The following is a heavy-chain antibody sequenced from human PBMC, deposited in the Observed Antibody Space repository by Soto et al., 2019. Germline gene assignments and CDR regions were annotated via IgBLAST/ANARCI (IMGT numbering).Heavy chain of an antibody. CDR3: ARDRTDSGYYTNWLDP. J-gene: IGHJ5*02. CDR1: GGTFGSDA. D-gene: IGHD3-22*01. Sequence: SVKVSCKASGGTFGSDAITWLRQAPGQGLEWVGRIIPIFGTTNYAQNLQGRVTISADKSTLTSYMELHSLTSDDTALYYCARDRTDSGYYTNWLDPWGQGTQVTVSS. V-gene: IGHV1-69*06. CDR2: IIPIFGTT.